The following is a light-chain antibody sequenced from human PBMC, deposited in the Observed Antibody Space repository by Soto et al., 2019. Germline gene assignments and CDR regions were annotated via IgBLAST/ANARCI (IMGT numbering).Light chain of an antibody. V-gene: IGKV3-15*01. J-gene: IGKJ4*01. CDR1: QSVTTN. CDR3: QQYKDWPLT. CDR2: AVS. Sequence: ETVMTQSPATLSVSPGERATLSCRASQSVTTNVAWYLQKPGQAPRLLMYAVSTRATGVPARFSGSGYGTEFTLSISSLQSEDFAVYYCQQYKDWPLTFGGGTKVEI.